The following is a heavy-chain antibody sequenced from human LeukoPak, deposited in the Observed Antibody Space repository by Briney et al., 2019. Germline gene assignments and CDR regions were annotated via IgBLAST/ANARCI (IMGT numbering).Heavy chain of an antibody. V-gene: IGHV4-39*07. D-gene: IGHD2/OR15-2a*01. CDR3: ARGSKDFDY. CDR1: GGSISSGDYY. J-gene: IGHJ4*02. Sequence: SETLSLTCTVSGGSISSGDYYWSWIRQPPGKGLEWIGEINHSGSTNYNPSLKSRVTISVDTSKNQFSLKLSSVTAADTAVYYCARGSKDFDYWGQGTLVTVSS. CDR2: INHSGST.